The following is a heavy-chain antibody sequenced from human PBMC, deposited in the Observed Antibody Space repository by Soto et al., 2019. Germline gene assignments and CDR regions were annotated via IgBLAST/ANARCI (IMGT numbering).Heavy chain of an antibody. CDR2: ITISGNYI. V-gene: IGHV3-21*01. Sequence: GGSVRLSCAASGFAFQTYTMEWLRQPPGKGLEWVSSITISGNYIYYADSVKGRFTISRDNGRNSVYLQMNSLRAEDTAVYYCARGGVSAFQGLDPWGPGTLVTVSS. J-gene: IGHJ5*02. D-gene: IGHD2-21*01. CDR3: ARGGVSAFQGLDP. CDR1: GFAFQTYT.